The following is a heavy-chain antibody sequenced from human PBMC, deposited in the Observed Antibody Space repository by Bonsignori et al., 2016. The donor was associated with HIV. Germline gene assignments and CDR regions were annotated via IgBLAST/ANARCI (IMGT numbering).Heavy chain of an antibody. Sequence: ASVKVSCKASGYTFTSYYMHWVRQAPGQGLEWMGIINPSGGSTSYAQKFQGRVTMTRDTSTSTVYMELSSLRSEDTAVYYCARDLNYYDSSGYSIYWGQGTLVTVSS. V-gene: IGHV1-46*01. J-gene: IGHJ4*02. CDR1: GYTFTSYY. D-gene: IGHD3-22*01. CDR2: INPSGGST. CDR3: ARDLNYYDSSGYSIY.